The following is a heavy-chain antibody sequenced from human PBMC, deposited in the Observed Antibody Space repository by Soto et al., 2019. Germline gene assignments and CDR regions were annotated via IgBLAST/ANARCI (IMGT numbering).Heavy chain of an antibody. D-gene: IGHD3-10*01. CDR2: ISYDGSNK. CDR1: GFTFSSYA. J-gene: IGHJ4*02. CDR3: ARDRRPGRWGRGADFDY. Sequence: QVQLVESGGGVVQPGRSLRLSCAASGFTFSSYAMHWVRQAPGKGLEWVAVISYDGSNKYYADSVKGRFTISRDNSKNTLYLQMNSLRAEDTAVYYCARDRRPGRWGRGADFDYWGQGTLVTVSS. V-gene: IGHV3-30-3*01.